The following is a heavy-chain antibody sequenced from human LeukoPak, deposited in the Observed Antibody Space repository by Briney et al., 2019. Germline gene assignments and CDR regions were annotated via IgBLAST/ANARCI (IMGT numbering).Heavy chain of an antibody. Sequence: SETLSLTCAVYGGSFSGYYWSWIRQPPGKGLEWIGEINHSGSTNYNPSLKSRVTISVDTSKNQFSLKLSSLTAADTAVYYCARGRFDYSSSWYSWYYFDYWGQGTLVTVSS. CDR3: ARGRFDYSSSWYSWYYFDY. CDR2: INHSGST. V-gene: IGHV4-34*01. CDR1: GGSFSGYY. D-gene: IGHD6-13*01. J-gene: IGHJ4*02.